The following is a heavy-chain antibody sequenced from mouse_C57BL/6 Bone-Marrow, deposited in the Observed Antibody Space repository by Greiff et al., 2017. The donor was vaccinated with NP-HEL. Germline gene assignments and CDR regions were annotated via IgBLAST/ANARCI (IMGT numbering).Heavy chain of an antibody. V-gene: IGHV1-64*01. J-gene: IGHJ4*01. CDR1: GYTFTSYW. CDR2: IHPNSGST. Sequence: VQLQQPGAELVKPGASVKLSCKASGYTFTSYWMHWVKQRPGQGLEWIGMIHPNSGSTNYNEKFKSKATLTVDKSSSTAYMQLSSLTSEDSAVYYCASRGDYPSYAMDYWGQGTSVTVSS. CDR3: ASRGDYPSYAMDY. D-gene: IGHD2-4*01.